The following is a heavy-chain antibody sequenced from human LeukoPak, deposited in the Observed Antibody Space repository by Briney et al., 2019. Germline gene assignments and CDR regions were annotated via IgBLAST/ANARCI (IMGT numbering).Heavy chain of an antibody. J-gene: IGHJ4*02. CDR1: GFTVSSNY. CDR3: ARGLAVAGTGFDY. V-gene: IGHV3-66*01. Sequence: GGSLRLSCAASGFTVSSNYMSWVRQAPGKGLEWVSIIYSGGSTYYAYSVKGRFTISRDNSKKTLYLQMNSLRADDTAVYYCARGLAVAGTGFDYWGQGTLVTVAS. D-gene: IGHD6-19*01. CDR2: IYSGGST.